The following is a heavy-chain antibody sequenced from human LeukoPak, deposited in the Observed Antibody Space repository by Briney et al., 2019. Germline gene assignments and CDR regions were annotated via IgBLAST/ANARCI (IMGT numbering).Heavy chain of an antibody. Sequence: GGSLRLSCAASGFTFSTYAMSWVRQAPGKGLEWVSSIGGSGDTTYYADAVKGRFTISRDNSKNTLYLRMNSLRVDDTAVYYCVEDVVVIVAAKPGIWGQGTLVTVSS. CDR2: IGGSGDTT. J-gene: IGHJ4*02. CDR3: VEDVVVIVAAKPGI. V-gene: IGHV3-23*01. D-gene: IGHD2-15*01. CDR1: GFTFSTYA.